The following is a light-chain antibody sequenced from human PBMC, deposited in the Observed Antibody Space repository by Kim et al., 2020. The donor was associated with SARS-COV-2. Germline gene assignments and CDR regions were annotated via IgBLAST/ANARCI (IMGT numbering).Light chain of an antibody. CDR1: QGTHIW. V-gene: IGKV1-5*01. CDR3: QQCRTFPYT. CDR2: DAS. Sequence: ASAGARVTIPCRACQGTHIWLAWYQQKPGKAPKRLINDASRLERGVPSRFSSSGSGTEFTLTIASLQPDDFATYYCQQCRTFPYTFGRGTKLEI. J-gene: IGKJ2*01.